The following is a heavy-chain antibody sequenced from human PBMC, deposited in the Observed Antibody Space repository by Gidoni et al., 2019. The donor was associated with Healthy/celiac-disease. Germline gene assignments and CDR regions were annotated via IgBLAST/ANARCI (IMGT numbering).Heavy chain of an antibody. J-gene: IGHJ5*02. Sequence: QVQLQESGPGLVKPSQTLSLTCTVAGGSISSGDYYWSWIRQPPGKGLEWIGYIYSSGSTYYNPSLKSRVTISVDTSKNQFSLKLSSVTAADTAVYYCARVEVGNISNWFDPWGQGTLVTVSS. CDR1: GGSISSGDYY. CDR2: IYSSGST. CDR3: ARVEVGNISNWFDP. D-gene: IGHD3-9*01. V-gene: IGHV4-30-4*01.